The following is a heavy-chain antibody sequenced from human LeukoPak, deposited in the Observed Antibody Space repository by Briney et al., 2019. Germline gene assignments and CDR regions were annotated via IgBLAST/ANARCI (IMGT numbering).Heavy chain of an antibody. CDR2: INHSGST. V-gene: IGHV4-34*01. D-gene: IGHD2-2*01. J-gene: IGHJ4*02. CDR1: GGSFSGYY. CDR3: ARTSGVDYCSSTSCYYDY. Sequence: PSETLSLTCAVYGGSFSGYYWSWIRQPPGKGLEWIGEINHSGSTNYNPSLKSRVTISVDTSKNQFSLKLSSATAADTAVYYCARTSGVDYCSSTSCYYDYWGQGTLVTVS.